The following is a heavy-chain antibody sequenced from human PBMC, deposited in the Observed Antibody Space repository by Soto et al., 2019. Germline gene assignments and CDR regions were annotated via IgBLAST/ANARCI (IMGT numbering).Heavy chain of an antibody. D-gene: IGHD5-18*01. CDR3: ARGEETAMGFLDY. J-gene: IGHJ4*02. CDR1: GGTFSSYA. CDR2: IIPIFGTA. V-gene: IGHV1-69*13. Sequence: GASVKVSCKASGGTFSSYAISWVRQAPGQGLEWMGGIIPIFGTANYAQKFQGRVTITADESTSTAYMELSSLRSEDTAVYYCARGEETAMGFLDYWGQETLVPVS.